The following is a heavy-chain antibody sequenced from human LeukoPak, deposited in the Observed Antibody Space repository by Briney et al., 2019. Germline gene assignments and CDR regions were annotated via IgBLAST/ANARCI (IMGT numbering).Heavy chain of an antibody. V-gene: IGHV3-53*01. J-gene: IGHJ3*02. CDR2: IYNDGST. CDR1: GLTVSSSY. Sequence: GGSLRLSCAASGLTVSSSYMSWVRQAPGKGLEWVSIIYNDGSTSYADSMKGRFTISRDNSNNTLYLQVNSLRAEDTAMYYCARNILFAFDIWGQGTMVTVSS. CDR3: ARNILFAFDI.